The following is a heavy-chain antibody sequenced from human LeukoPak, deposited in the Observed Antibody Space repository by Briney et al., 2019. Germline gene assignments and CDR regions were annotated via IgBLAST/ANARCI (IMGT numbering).Heavy chain of an antibody. CDR1: GFTFSSYG. D-gene: IGHD6-19*01. J-gene: IGHJ4*02. CDR3: ARDRQQWPSYFDY. CDR2: IWYDGSNK. V-gene: IGHV3-33*01. Sequence: PGGSLRLSCAASGFTFSSYGMHWVRQAPGKGLEWVAVIWYDGSNKYYADSVKGRFTISRDNSKNTLYLQMNSLRAEDTAVYYCARDRQQWPSYFDYWGQGTLVTVSS.